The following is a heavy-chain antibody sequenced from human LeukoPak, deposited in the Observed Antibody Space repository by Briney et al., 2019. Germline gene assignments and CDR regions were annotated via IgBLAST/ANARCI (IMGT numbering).Heavy chain of an antibody. CDR1: EFTFSSYA. CDR2: ISGGGYTT. Sequence: GGSLRLSCAASEFTFSSYAMSWVRQAPGKGLEWVSLISGGGYTTYYADSVKGRFTISRDNPKNTLYLQLNSLRAEDTAVYYCAREMLAAVAAQSWGQGTLVTVSS. V-gene: IGHV3-23*01. J-gene: IGHJ5*02. D-gene: IGHD6-19*01. CDR3: AREMLAAVAAQS.